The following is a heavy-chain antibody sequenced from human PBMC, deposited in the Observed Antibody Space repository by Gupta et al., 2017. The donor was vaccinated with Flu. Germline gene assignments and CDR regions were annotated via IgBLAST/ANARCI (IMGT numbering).Heavy chain of an antibody. CDR3: VKFQLLEDL. V-gene: IGHV3-48*03. J-gene: IGHJ4*02. Sequence: SGCTFITYDLNWVCKAPGKGLEWVAYIGSSGSTNSYADSVKGRFSISRDDAKNSGFLHLNSLRVGDTAIYYCVKFQLLEDLWGQGTRVSVSS. D-gene: IGHD1-26*01. CDR2: IGSSGSTN. CDR1: GCTFITYD.